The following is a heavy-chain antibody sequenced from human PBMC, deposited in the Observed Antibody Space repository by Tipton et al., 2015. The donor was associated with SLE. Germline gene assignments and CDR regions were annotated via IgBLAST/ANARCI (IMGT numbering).Heavy chain of an antibody. CDR2: IKEDGSEK. V-gene: IGHV3-7*01. D-gene: IGHD4-11*01. Sequence: VQLVQSGGGLVQPGGSLRLSCAASGFTFSHYWMTWVRQAPGKGLEWVANIKEDGSEKYCVDSVKGRFTISRDNAKNSLYLQMNSLAAVATAVYYCARDGHSSYWGQVTLVTVSS. J-gene: IGHJ4*02. CDR3: ARDGHSSY. CDR1: GFTFSHYW.